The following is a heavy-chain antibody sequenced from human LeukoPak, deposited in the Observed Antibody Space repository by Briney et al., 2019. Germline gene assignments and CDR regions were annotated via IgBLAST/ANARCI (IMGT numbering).Heavy chain of an antibody. CDR3: AGSLAARMYYFDY. Sequence: ASVTVSCKASGYTFTGYYMHWVRQAPGQGLEWMGWINPNSGGTNYAQKFQCRVTMTRDTSISTAYMELSRLRSDDTAVYYCAGSLAARMYYFDYWGQGTLVTVSS. CDR2: INPNSGGT. CDR1: GYTFTGYY. V-gene: IGHV1-2*02. D-gene: IGHD6-6*01. J-gene: IGHJ4*02.